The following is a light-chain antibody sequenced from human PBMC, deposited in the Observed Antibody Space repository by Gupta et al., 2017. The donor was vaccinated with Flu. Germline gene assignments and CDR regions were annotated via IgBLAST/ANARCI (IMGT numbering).Light chain of an antibody. CDR2: AQS. CDR3: QKCVSAPYI. J-gene: IGKJ2*01. V-gene: IGKV1-39*01. CDR1: QSISRS. Sequence: IQMTQSPSSLSASVVDKVTVTCRAGQSISRSLNWYQQKGVAAPKLLIYAQSNLQSEVPSRFSGSGSGTXFTLTIXRLKPEDFGTYYCQKCVSAPYIFGXGTKLEIK.